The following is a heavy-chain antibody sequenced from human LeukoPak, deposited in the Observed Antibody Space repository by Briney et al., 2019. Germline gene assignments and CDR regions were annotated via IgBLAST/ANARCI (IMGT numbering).Heavy chain of an antibody. CDR3: ARRVVTTISAFDI. CDR2: MYYGGST. Sequence: SETLSLTCSVSGGSISGYYGSWIRQSPGKGLEWIGYMYYGGSTNYNPSLKSRVTILVGTSKKQFSLKVASVTAADTAMYYCARRVVTTISAFDIWGQGTMVIVSS. V-gene: IGHV4-59*08. J-gene: IGHJ3*02. CDR1: GGSISGYY. D-gene: IGHD5-12*01.